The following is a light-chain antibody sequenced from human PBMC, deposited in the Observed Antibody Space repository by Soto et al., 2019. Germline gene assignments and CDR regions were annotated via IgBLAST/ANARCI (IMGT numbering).Light chain of an antibody. J-gene: IGKJ1*01. CDR3: QQYGGSPRT. Sequence: EIVKTQSPATLSASPGERATLSCRASQSVSSNLAWYQQKPGQAPRLLIYGASSRATGIADRFSGSGSGTEFTLTISSLQSEDFAVYYCQQYGGSPRTFGQGTKVDI. CDR2: GAS. V-gene: IGKV3D-15*01. CDR1: QSVSSN.